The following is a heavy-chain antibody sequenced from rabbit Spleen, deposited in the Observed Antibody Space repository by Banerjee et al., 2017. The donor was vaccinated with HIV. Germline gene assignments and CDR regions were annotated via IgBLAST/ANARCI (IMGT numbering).Heavy chain of an antibody. Sequence: QEQLGEYGGDLVQPEGSLTFTCKASGFSCSTNYYMCWVRQAPGKGLEWIACTVGGRSSFTYSATWAKGRFTISKTSSTTVTLQMTSLTAADTATYFCARDAGTSFSTYGMDLWGPGTLVTVS. J-gene: IGHJ6*01. D-gene: IGHD8-1*01. CDR3: ARDAGTSFSTYGMDL. V-gene: IGHV1S45*01. CDR1: GFSCSTNYY. CDR2: TVGGRSSFT.